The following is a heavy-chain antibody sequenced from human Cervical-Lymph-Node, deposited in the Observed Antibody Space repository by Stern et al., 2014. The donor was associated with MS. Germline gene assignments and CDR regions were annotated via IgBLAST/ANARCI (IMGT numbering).Heavy chain of an antibody. D-gene: IGHD1-26*01. J-gene: IGHJ5*02. CDR3: VKNQRVGCTLLAH. CDR2: IWHDGSNK. CDR1: GFIFSTYG. Sequence: VQLVESGGGVVQPGKSLRLSCAASGFIFSTYGMHWVRQAPGKGLEWVAAIWHDGSNKYYADSVKGRFPISRDNSKNTLDLQMDSLRAEDTAVYYCVKNQRVGCTLLAHWGLGTLVTVST. V-gene: IGHV3-30*18.